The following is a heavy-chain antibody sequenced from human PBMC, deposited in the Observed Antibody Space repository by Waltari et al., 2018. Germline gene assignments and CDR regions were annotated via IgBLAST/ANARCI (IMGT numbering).Heavy chain of an antibody. V-gene: IGHV4-61*02. CDR1: GGSISSGSYY. Sequence: QVQLQESGPGLVKPSQTLSLTCTVSGGSISSGSYYWSWIRQPAGKGLEWIGRIYTSGNTTYNPSVKGRVTISVDTSKNQFSLKLSSVTAADTAVYYCARESWSGSYYGYWGQGTLVTVSS. J-gene: IGHJ4*02. CDR2: IYTSGNT. CDR3: ARESWSGSYYGY. D-gene: IGHD1-26*01.